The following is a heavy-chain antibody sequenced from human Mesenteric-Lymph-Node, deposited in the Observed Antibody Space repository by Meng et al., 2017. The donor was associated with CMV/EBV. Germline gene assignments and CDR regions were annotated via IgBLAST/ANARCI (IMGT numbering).Heavy chain of an antibody. V-gene: IGHV4-34*01. D-gene: IGHD6-13*01. CDR1: GGSFSGYF. Sequence: SETLSLTCGVYGGSFSGYFWTWIRQSPGKGLEWIGEIDHSGSTNYNPSLKSRVTISVDTSKNQFSLKLSSVTAADTAVYYCARGIAADIDYWGQGTLVTVSS. CDR3: ARGIAADIDY. CDR2: IDHSGST. J-gene: IGHJ4*02.